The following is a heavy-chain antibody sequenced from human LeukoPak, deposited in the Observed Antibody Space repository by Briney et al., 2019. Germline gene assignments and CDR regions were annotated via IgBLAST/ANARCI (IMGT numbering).Heavy chain of an antibody. D-gene: IGHD3-22*01. CDR1: GGTFSSYA. CDR2: IIPIFGTA. CDR3: ARWSGDYYDSSGYHAY. Sequence: SVKVSCKASGGTFSSYAISWVRQAPGQGLEWMGGIIPIFGTANYAQKFQGRVTITADESTSTAYMELSSLRSEDTAVYYCARWSGDYYDSSGYHAYWGQGTLVTVSS. V-gene: IGHV1-69*13. J-gene: IGHJ4*02.